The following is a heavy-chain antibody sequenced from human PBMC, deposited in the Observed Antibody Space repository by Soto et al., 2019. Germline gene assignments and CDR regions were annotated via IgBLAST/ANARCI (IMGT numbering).Heavy chain of an antibody. V-gene: IGHV3-13*01. J-gene: IGHJ5*02. Sequence: PWGSLRLSCAASGFTFSTYDMHWVRQATGKGLEWVSAIGTIRDTYYLDSVKGRITISRENAKNSVYLQMNSLRAGDTAVYYCARGRANQYVSSPPPKFDPWGRGTLVTVSS. CDR3: ARGRANQYVSSPPPKFDP. CDR2: IGTIRDT. CDR1: GFTFSTYD. D-gene: IGHD2-8*01.